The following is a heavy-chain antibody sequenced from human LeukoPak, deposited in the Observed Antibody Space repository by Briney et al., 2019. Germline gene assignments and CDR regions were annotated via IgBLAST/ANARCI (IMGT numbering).Heavy chain of an antibody. D-gene: IGHD3-22*01. CDR2: ISGRGGST. J-gene: IGHJ4*02. V-gene: IGHV3-23*01. CDR3: AKERPSNYDSSGYYPYYFDY. Sequence: GGSLRLSCAASGFTFSTYAMSWVRQAPGKGLEWVSSISGRGGSTYYADSVKGRFTISRDNSENTLYLQMNSLRAEDTAVYYCAKERPSNYDSSGYYPYYFDYWGQGTMVTVSP. CDR1: GFTFSTYA.